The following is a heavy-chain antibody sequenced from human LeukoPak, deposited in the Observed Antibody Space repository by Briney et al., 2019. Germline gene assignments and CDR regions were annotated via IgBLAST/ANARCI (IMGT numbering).Heavy chain of an antibody. CDR2: IKQDGSDK. CDR1: GFTFTSYW. J-gene: IGHJ4*02. V-gene: IGHV3-7*01. CDR3: ARRNLFDY. Sequence: PGGSLRLSCAASGFTFTSYWMNWVRQAPGKGLEWVAGIKQDGSDKYYVDSVKGRFTISRDNAKNSVYLQMNSLRADHTAVYYCARRNLFDYWGQGTLVTVSS.